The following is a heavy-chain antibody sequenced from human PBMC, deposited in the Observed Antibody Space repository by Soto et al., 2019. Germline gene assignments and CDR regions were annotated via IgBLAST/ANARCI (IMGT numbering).Heavy chain of an antibody. V-gene: IGHV3-30*18. CDR3: VKDGSSGWPYYYGMDV. D-gene: IGHD6-19*01. J-gene: IGHJ6*02. CDR2: ISYDGRNK. CDR1: GFTFSSYA. Sequence: QVQLVESGGGGVQPGRSLRLSCAASGFTFSSYAMHWVRQAPGKGLEWVAVISYDGRNKYYADSVKGRFPISRDNSKNTLYLQMSSLRAEDTAVYYCVKDGSSGWPYYYGMDVWGQGTTVTVSS.